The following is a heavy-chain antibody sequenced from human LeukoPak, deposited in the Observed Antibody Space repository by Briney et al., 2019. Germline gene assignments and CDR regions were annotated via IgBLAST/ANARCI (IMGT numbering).Heavy chain of an antibody. V-gene: IGHV3-7*01. CDR3: ARDIDRYYADY. CDR1: AFTFSSSA. CDR2: IKQDGSEK. D-gene: IGHD2-21*01. J-gene: IGHJ4*02. Sequence: PGRSLRLSCAASAFTFSSSAMHLVRQAPDKGLEWVANIKQDGSEKYYVDSVKGRFTISRDNAKNSLYLQMNNLRAEDTALYYCARDIDRYYADYWGQGTLVTVSS.